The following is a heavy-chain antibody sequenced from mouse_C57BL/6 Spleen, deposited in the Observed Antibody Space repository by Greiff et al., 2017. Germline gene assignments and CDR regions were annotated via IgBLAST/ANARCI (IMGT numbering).Heavy chain of an antibody. V-gene: IGHV1-59*01. D-gene: IGHD2-1*01. CDR3: ARSGGKYVDAMDY. CDR1: GYTFTSYW. CDR2: IDPSDSYT. Sequence: QVQLQQPGAELVRPGTSVKLSCKASGYTFTSYWMHWVKQRPGQGLEWIGVIDPSDSYTNSNQKFKGKATLTVDTSSSTAYMQLSSLTSEDSAVDYGARSGGKYVDAMDYWGQGTSVTVSS. J-gene: IGHJ4*01.